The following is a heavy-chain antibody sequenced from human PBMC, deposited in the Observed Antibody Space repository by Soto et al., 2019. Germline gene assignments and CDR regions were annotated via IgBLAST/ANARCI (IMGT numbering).Heavy chain of an antibody. CDR2: TYYRSKWYY. D-gene: IGHD6-13*01. Sequence: SQTLSLTCVISGDSVSSNSVVWNWIRQSPSRGLEWLGRTYYRSKWYYEYAESVKSRIIINPDTSKNQLSLQLNSVTPEDTGVYYCARRVGNSWIDYRGQGTLVTVSS. J-gene: IGHJ4*02. V-gene: IGHV6-1*01. CDR1: GDSVSSNSVV. CDR3: ARRVGNSWIDY.